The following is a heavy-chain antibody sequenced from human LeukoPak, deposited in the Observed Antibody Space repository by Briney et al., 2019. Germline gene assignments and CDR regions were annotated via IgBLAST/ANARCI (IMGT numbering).Heavy chain of an antibody. CDR2: IHHSGSS. Sequence: PSETLSLTCTVSADSLSSGGHYWAWIPQLPGKGLESIGFIHHSGSSRHNPSLKDRVAISVDASRKQFALRLSSVTAEDTAIYYCARGGNRFGGFYFDYWGQGIQVIVSS. CDR3: ARGGNRFGGFYFDY. D-gene: IGHD3-10*01. V-gene: IGHV4-31*03. J-gene: IGHJ4*02. CDR1: ADSLSSGGHY.